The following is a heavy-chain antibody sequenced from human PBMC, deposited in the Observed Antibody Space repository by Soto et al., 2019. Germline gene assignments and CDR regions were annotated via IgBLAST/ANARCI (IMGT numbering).Heavy chain of an antibody. J-gene: IGHJ2*01. Sequence: ASVKVSCKASGYTFTSYDINWVRQATGQGLEWMGWMNPNRGNTGYAQKFQGRVTMTRNTSISTAYMELSSLRSEDTAVYYCARGGRYSYGSLRWYFDLWGRGTLVTVSS. V-gene: IGHV1-8*01. D-gene: IGHD5-18*01. CDR2: MNPNRGNT. CDR3: ARGGRYSYGSLRWYFDL. CDR1: GYTFTSYD.